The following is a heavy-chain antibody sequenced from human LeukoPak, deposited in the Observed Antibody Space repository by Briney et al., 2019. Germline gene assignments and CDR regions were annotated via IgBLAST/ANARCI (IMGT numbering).Heavy chain of an antibody. CDR3: TTDQDQGLWFGESYFDY. V-gene: IGHV3-15*01. J-gene: IGHJ4*02. CDR1: GFTFSNAW. Sequence: PGGSLRLSCAASGFTFSNAWMSWVRQAPGKGLEWVGRIKSKTDGGTTDYAAPVKGRFTISRDDSKNTLYLQMNSLKTEDTAVYYCTTDQDQGLWFGESYFDYWGQGTLVTVSS. CDR2: IKSKTDGGTT. D-gene: IGHD3-10*01.